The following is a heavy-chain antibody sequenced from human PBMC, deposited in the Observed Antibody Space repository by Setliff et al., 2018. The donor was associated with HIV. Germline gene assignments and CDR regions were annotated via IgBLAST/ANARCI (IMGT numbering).Heavy chain of an antibody. D-gene: IGHD3-10*01. CDR2: IGAAAYPT. J-gene: IGHJ3*02. V-gene: IGHV3-23*01. CDR1: GFTFRNYA. Sequence: LRLSCAASGFTFRNYAMGWVRQGPGKGLEWVSTIGAAAYPTHYAESVKGRFTISKDNPRNALYLQMNSLTDEDTAVYYCAKVFAFGIDGFDIWGQGTMVTVSS. CDR3: AKVFAFGIDGFDI.